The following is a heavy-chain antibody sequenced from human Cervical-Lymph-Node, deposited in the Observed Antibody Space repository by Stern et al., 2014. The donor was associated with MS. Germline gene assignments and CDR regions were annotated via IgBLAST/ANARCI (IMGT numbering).Heavy chain of an antibody. Sequence: EVQLVESGGRLVQPGGSLRLSCAASGFTFSSYAMSWVRQAPGKGLEWVSAISGSGDSTYYADSVKGRFTISRDNSKNTLYLQMNSLRADDTAVYYCEKEGILVASFDYWGQGTLVTVSS. CDR1: GFTFSSYA. CDR2: ISGSGDST. J-gene: IGHJ4*02. CDR3: EKEGILVASFDY. V-gene: IGHV3-23*04. D-gene: IGHD6-19*01.